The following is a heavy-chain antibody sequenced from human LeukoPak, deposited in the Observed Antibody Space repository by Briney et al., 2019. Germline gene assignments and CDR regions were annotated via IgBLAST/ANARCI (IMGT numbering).Heavy chain of an antibody. Sequence: SETLSLTCAVYGGSFSGYYWSWIRQPPGKGLEWIGRIYTSGSTTYNPSLKSRVTISGDTSENQFSLRLSSVTAADTAVYYCARASYSYDISGWVPFDYWGQGTLVTVSS. D-gene: IGHD3-22*01. J-gene: IGHJ4*02. V-gene: IGHV4-4*08. CDR2: IYTSGST. CDR3: ARASYSYDISGWVPFDY. CDR1: GGSFSGYY.